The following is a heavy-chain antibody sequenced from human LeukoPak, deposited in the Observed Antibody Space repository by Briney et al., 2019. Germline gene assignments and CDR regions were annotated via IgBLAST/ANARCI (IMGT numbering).Heavy chain of an antibody. CDR1: GYTFSSYG. V-gene: IGHV1-18*01. J-gene: IGHJ4*02. Sequence: ASVKVSCKASGYTFSSYGISWVRQAPGQGLEWMGWISAYNGNTNYAQKLQGRVTMTTDTSTSTAYMELRSLRSDDTAVYYCARDYCSGGSCSRDYWGQGTLVTVSS. CDR2: ISAYNGNT. D-gene: IGHD2-15*01. CDR3: ARDYCSGGSCSRDY.